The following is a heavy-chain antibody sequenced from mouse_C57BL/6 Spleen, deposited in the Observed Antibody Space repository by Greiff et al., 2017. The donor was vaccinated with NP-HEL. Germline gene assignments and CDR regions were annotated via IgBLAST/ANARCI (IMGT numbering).Heavy chain of an antibody. J-gene: IGHJ1*03. CDR2: IDPENGDT. CDR3: TSYSNRGYFDV. CDR1: GFNIKDDY. D-gene: IGHD2-5*01. Sequence: VQLQQSGAELVRPGASVKLSCTASGFNIKDDYMHWVKQRPEQGLEWIGWIDPENGDTAYASKFQGKATITADTSSNTAYLQLSSLTSEDTAVYYCTSYSNRGYFDVWGTGTTVTVSS. V-gene: IGHV14-4*01.